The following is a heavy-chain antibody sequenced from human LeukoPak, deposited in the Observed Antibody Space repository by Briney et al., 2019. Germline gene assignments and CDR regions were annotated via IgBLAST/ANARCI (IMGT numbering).Heavy chain of an antibody. Sequence: KESGPTLVKPTQTLTLTCSFSGFSLSTRGVGVGWIRQPPGEALEWLALIYWDDDKRYKPSLKNRLTITKDTSKNQVILKMTNLDPVDTATYYCARADCTGDYCYPFDYWGQGTLVTVSS. CDR3: ARADCTGDYCYPFDY. V-gene: IGHV2-5*02. CDR2: IYWDDDK. CDR1: GFSLSTRGVG. D-gene: IGHD2-8*02. J-gene: IGHJ4*02.